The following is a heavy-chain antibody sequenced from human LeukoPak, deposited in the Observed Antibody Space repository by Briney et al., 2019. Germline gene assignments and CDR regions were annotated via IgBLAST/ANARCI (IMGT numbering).Heavy chain of an antibody. CDR2: IYASGST. CDR1: GGSISSGSYY. D-gene: IGHD3-10*01. CDR3: ARGDMVRGVFYN. J-gene: IGHJ4*02. V-gene: IGHV4-61*02. Sequence: SETLSLTCTVSGGSISSGSYYWSWIRQPAGKGLEWIGRIYASGSTNYNPSLNSRVTMSLDTSKNQFSLKLNSVTAADTAVYYCARGDMVRGVFYNWGQGTLVTVSS.